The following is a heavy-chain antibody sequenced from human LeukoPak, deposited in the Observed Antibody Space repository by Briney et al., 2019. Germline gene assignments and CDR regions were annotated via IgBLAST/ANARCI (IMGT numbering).Heavy chain of an antibody. J-gene: IGHJ4*02. CDR3: ARGRELLLAVGYYFDY. CDR2: INPNSGGT. CDR1: GYTFTGYY. V-gene: IGHV1-2*02. Sequence: ASVKVSYKASGYTFTGYYMHWVRQAPGQGLEWMGWINPNSGGTNYAQKFQGRVTMTRDTSISTAYMELSRLRSDDTAVYYCARGRELLLAVGYYFDYWGQGTLVTVSS. D-gene: IGHD1-26*01.